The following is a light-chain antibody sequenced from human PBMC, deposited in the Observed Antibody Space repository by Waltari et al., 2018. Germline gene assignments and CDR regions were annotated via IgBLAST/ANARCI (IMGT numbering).Light chain of an antibody. J-gene: IGLJ2*01. Sequence: QSALTQPPSASGSPGQSVTISCTGTSSDVGDYVSWYQQHPGKAPKRMISEVTKRPSGVPARFACAKSGNTASLTVSGLQAEDEADYYCSSYAGSNNFVVGGGTKLTVL. CDR2: EVT. V-gene: IGLV2-8*01. CDR1: SSDVGDY. CDR3: SSYAGSNNFV.